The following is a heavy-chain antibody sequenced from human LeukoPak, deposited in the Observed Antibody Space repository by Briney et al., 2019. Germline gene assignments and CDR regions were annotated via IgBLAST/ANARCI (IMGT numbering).Heavy chain of an antibody. J-gene: IGHJ4*02. CDR2: INTNTGNP. D-gene: IGHD5-18*01. Sequence: ASVKVSCKASGYTFTAYAMIWVRQAPGQGLEWMGWINTNTGNPTYAQGLTGRFVFSLDTSVSTAYLQISNLASEDTAVYYCATGPGYNFRDWGQGTLVTVSS. CDR1: GYTFTAYA. CDR3: ATGPGYNFRD. V-gene: IGHV7-4-1*02.